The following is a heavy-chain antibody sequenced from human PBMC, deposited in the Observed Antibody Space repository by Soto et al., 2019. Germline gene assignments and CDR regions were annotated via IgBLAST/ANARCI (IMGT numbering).Heavy chain of an antibody. Sequence: QVQLVQSGAEVKKPGASVKVSCKASGYTFTSYAMHWVRQAPGQRLEWMGWINAGNGNTKYSQKFQGRVTITRNTAVSTAYMELSSLRSEDTSVYYCARDRVSVDIVVVPAAMSVWFDPWGQGTLVTVSS. J-gene: IGHJ5*02. CDR1: GYTFTSYA. CDR2: INAGNGNT. V-gene: IGHV1-3*01. D-gene: IGHD2-2*03. CDR3: ARDRVSVDIVVVPAAMSVWFDP.